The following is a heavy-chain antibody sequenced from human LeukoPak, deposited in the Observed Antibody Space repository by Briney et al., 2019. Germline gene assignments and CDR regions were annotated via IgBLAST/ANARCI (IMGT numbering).Heavy chain of an antibody. D-gene: IGHD1-1*01. Sequence: GRSLRLSCAASGVTFSSYAMHWVRQAPGKGLGWVAVISYDGSKKYYADSVKGRFTISRDNSKNTLSLQMNSLRAEDTAVYYCARDGARLEPHYGMDVWGQGTTVTVSS. V-gene: IGHV3-30-3*01. CDR2: ISYDGSKK. CDR3: ARDGARLEPHYGMDV. CDR1: GVTFSSYA. J-gene: IGHJ6*02.